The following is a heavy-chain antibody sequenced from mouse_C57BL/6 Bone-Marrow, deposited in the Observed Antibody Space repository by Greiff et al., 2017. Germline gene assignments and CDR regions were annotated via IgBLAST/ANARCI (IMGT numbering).Heavy chain of an antibody. CDR2: IYPGDGDT. J-gene: IGHJ1*03. Sequence: VKLMESGPELVKPGASVKISCKASGYAFSSSWLNWVKQRPGKGLEWIGRIYPGDGDTNYNGKFKGKATLTADKSSSTAYMQLSSLTSEDSAVYFCARGGNYLSYFDGWGTGTTVTVSS. CDR1: GYAFSSSW. V-gene: IGHV1-82*01. D-gene: IGHD2-1*01. CDR3: ARGGNYLSYFDG.